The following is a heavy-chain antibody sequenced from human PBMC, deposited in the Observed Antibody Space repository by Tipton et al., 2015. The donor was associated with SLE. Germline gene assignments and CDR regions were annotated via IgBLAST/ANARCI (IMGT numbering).Heavy chain of an antibody. CDR2: ISSSSSYI. D-gene: IGHD1-26*01. Sequence: SLRLSCSASGFTFSSYTMNWVRQAPGKGLEWASSISSSSSYIYYADSVKGRFTISRDNAKNSLYLQMNSLRAEDTAVYYCARDRVGGAFDIWGQGTMVTVSS. V-gene: IGHV3-21*01. CDR3: ARDRVGGAFDI. J-gene: IGHJ3*02. CDR1: GFTFSSYT.